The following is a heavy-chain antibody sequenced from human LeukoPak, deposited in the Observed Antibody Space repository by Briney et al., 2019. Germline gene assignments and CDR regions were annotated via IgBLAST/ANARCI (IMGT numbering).Heavy chain of an antibody. Sequence: PSETLSLTCTVSGGSISSSSYYWGWIRQPPGKGLEWIGSIYYSGSTYYNPSLKSRVTISVDTSKNQFSLKLSSVTAADTAVYYCAGVGGLPPNWFDPWGQGTLVTVSS. CDR1: GGSISSSSYY. CDR2: IYYSGST. CDR3: AGVGGLPPNWFDP. V-gene: IGHV4-39*01. J-gene: IGHJ5*02. D-gene: IGHD6-25*01.